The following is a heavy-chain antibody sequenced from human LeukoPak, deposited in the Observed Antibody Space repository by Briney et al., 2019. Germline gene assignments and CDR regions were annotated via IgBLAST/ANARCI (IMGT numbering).Heavy chain of an antibody. J-gene: IGHJ4*02. D-gene: IGHD3-10*01. CDR2: ISGSGGST. CDR3: AKVPGFYGSGSYYNFDY. V-gene: IGHV3-23*01. Sequence: PGGSLRLSCAASGFTFSSYAMSWVRQAPGKGLEWVSAISGSGGSTYYADSVKGRFTISRDNSKNTLYLQMNSLRAEDTAVYYCAKVPGFYGSGSYYNFDYWGQGTLVTVSS. CDR1: GFTFSSYA.